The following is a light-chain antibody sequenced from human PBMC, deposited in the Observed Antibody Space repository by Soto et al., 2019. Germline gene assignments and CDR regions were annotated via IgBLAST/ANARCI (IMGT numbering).Light chain of an antibody. V-gene: IGLV2-23*01. J-gene: IGLJ3*02. CDR3: CSYAGSSNWV. CDR2: EGS. Sequence: QSALTQPASVSGSPGQSITISCTGTSSDVGSYNLVSWYQQHPGKAPKLMIYEGSKRPSGVSNRFSGSKSGNTASLTISGLQPEDEADYYCCSYAGSSNWVFGGGTKVTVL. CDR1: SSDVGSYNL.